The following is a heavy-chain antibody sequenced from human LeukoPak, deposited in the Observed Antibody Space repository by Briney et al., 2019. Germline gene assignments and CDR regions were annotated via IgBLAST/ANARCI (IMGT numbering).Heavy chain of an antibody. J-gene: IGHJ4*02. CDR2: ISYDGSNK. V-gene: IGHV3-30*18. Sequence: GSLRLSCAASGFTFSSYGMHWVRQAPGKGLEWVAVISYDGSNKYYADSVKGRFTISRDNSKNTLYLQMNSLRAEDTAVYYCAKFPARRGYYFDYWGQGTLVTVSS. CDR1: GFTFSSYG. D-gene: IGHD3-10*01. CDR3: AKFPARRGYYFDY.